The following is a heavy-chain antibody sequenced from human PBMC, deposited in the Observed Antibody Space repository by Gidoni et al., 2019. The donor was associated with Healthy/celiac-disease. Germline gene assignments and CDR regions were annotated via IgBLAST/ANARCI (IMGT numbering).Heavy chain of an antibody. D-gene: IGHD1-26*01. CDR2: ISSSSSYI. CDR3: ALGSRLVVGATGY. CDR1: GFTFSSYS. J-gene: IGHJ4*02. V-gene: IGHV3-21*01. Sequence: EVQLVESGGGLVKPGGSLRLSCAASGFTFSSYSMNWVRQAPGKGLEWVSSISSSSSYIYYADSVKGRFTISRDNAKNSLYLQMNSLRAEDTAVYYCALGSRLVVGATGYWGQGTLVTVSS.